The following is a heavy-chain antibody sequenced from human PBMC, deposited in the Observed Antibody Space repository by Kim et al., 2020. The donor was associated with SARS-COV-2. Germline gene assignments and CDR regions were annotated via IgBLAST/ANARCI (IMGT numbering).Heavy chain of an antibody. V-gene: IGHV3-23*01. CDR3: ARPRNEGSFWRYYDILTGYYFFDY. D-gene: IGHD3-9*01. Sequence: GGSLRLSCAVSGFTFSSYAMSWVRQAPGKGLEWVSAISGSGGSTYYADSVKGRFTISRDNSKNTLYLQMNSLRAEDTAVYYCARPRNEGSFWRYYDILTGYYFFDYWGQGTLVTVSS. CDR1: GFTFSSYA. CDR2: ISGSGGST. J-gene: IGHJ4*02.